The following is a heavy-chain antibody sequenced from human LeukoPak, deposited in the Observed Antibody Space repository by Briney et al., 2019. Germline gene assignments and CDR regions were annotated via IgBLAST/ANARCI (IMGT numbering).Heavy chain of an antibody. CDR3: ARDTHSNERSDY. V-gene: IGHV4-31*03. J-gene: IGHJ4*02. CDR1: GGSIMSGGHY. CDR2: IYYSGST. Sequence: PSETLSLTCTVSGGSIMSGGHYWSRVRQHPGQGLEWIGYIYYSGSTSYNPSLKSRVTISMDTCKNQFSLKVSSVTAADTAVYYCARDTHSNERSDYWGQGTLVTVSS. D-gene: IGHD1-1*01.